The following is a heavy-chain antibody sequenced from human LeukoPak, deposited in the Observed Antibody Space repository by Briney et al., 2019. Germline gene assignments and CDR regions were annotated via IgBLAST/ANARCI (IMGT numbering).Heavy chain of an antibody. CDR1: GFNLSSYE. D-gene: IGHD6-19*01. CDR2: ISPSDSTI. CDR3: ARQSSGWSYFDC. J-gene: IGHJ4*02. V-gene: IGHV3-48*03. Sequence: GGSPRLSCAASGFNLSSYEMNWVRQTPGKGLEWVSYISPSDSTIYSADSVKGRFIISRDNAKNSLYLQMNSLRAEDTAVYSCARQSSGWSYFDCWGQGILVTVSS.